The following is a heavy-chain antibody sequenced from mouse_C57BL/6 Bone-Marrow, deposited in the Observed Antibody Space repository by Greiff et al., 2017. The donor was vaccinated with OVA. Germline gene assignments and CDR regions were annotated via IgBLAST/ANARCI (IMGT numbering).Heavy chain of an antibody. D-gene: IGHD1-1*01. CDR1: GYTFTSYG. J-gene: IGHJ3*01. CDR3: ARNCGRSYSLAY. CDR2: IYPRSGNT. V-gene: IGHV1-81*01. Sequence: QVHVKQSGAELARPGASVKLSCKASGYTFTSYGISWVKQSTGQGLEWIGEIYPRSGNTYYNEKFKGKATLTADKSSSTAYMELRSLTSEDSAFYFCARNCGRSYSLAYWGQGTLVTVSA.